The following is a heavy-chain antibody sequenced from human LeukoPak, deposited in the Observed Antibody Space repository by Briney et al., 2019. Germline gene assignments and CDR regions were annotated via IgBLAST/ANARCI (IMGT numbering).Heavy chain of an antibody. Sequence: PSETLSLTCTVSGGSISSYYWSWIRQPPGKGLEWIGYIYYSGSTNYNPSLKSRVTISVDTSKNQFSLKLSSVTAADTAVYYCATAGDSGSYSFDYWGQGTLVTVSS. CDR2: IYYSGST. D-gene: IGHD1-26*01. CDR1: GGSISSYY. V-gene: IGHV4-59*08. CDR3: ATAGDSGSYSFDY. J-gene: IGHJ4*02.